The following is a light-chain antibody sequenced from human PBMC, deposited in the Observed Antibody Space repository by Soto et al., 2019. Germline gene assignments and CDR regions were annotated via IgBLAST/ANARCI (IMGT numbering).Light chain of an antibody. CDR3: QQYRNWPRT. J-gene: IGKJ1*01. V-gene: IGKV3-15*01. CDR1: QSVDIN. CDR2: GAS. Sequence: EISLTQSPATLSLSPVDIVPLYFRASQSVDINLAWYQQKAGQAPRLLVYGASTKATDMPGRFSGRGSGTEFTLTINNLQSEDFAVYYCQQYRNWPRTFGQGTKV.